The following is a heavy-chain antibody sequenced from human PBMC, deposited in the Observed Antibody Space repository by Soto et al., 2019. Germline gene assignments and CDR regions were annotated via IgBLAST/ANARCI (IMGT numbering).Heavy chain of an antibody. D-gene: IGHD3-10*01. J-gene: IGHJ6*01. CDR2: IWYDGSNK. Sequence: KGLEWVAVIWYDGSNKYYADSVKGRFTISRDNSKNTLYLQMNSLRAEDTAVYYCARDHGVYSQTKEVREYYY. CDR3: ARDHGVYSQTKEVREYYY. V-gene: IGHV3-33*01.